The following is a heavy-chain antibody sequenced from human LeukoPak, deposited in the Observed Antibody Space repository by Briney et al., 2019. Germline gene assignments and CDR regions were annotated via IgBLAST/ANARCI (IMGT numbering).Heavy chain of an antibody. Sequence: PGGSLRLSCAASGFXXSXXXXXWVXXXPGXXXXXVXXXYSGXFTYYANSVKGRFTVSSDSSENTLYLQMNSLKAEDTAIYYCARAQXYCSGSTCYGYFQYWGQGTLVTVSS. CDR3: ARAQXYCSGSTCYGYFQY. CDR1: GFXXSXXX. V-gene: IGHV3-53*01. D-gene: IGHD2-15*01. CDR2: XYSGXFT. J-gene: IGHJ1*01.